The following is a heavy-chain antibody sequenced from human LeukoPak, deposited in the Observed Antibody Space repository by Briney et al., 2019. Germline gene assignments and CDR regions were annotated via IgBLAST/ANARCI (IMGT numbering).Heavy chain of an antibody. D-gene: IGHD3-10*01. CDR1: GDSISSNNW. CDR2: IYTSGST. Sequence: SGTLSLTCAVSGDSISSNNWWSWVRQPPGKGLEWIGRIYTSGSTNYNPSLKSRVTISVDTSKNQFSLKLSSVTAADTAVYYCARVYGSYYMDVWGKGTTVTVSS. CDR3: ARVYGSYYMDV. V-gene: IGHV4-4*02. J-gene: IGHJ6*03.